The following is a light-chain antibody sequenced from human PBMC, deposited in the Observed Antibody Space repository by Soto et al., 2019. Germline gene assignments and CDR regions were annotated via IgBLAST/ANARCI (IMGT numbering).Light chain of an antibody. J-gene: IGLJ1*01. CDR2: NVN. CDR1: SSDVGGYNY. V-gene: IGLV2-14*01. CDR3: SSFTSSTTYG. Sequence: QSVLTQPASVSGSPGQSITISCTGTSSDVGGYNYASWYQQHPGEVPKLIIFNVNNRPSGVSNRFSGSKSGNTASLTISGLQAEDEADYYCSSFTSSTTYGFGTGTKVTVL.